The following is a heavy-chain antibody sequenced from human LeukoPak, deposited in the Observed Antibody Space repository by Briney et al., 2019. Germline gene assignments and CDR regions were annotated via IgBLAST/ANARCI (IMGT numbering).Heavy chain of an antibody. V-gene: IGHV5-51*01. Sequence: GESLKISCKTSGYSFSNYWLGWVRQMPGKGLEWMGIIYPGDSDTRYSPSFQGQVTISADKSISTTYLQWGSLKASDTVMYYCARLPITFGGVVVKYYFDYWGQGTLVTVSS. CDR1: GYSFSNYW. J-gene: IGHJ4*02. D-gene: IGHD3-16*02. CDR2: IYPGDSDT. CDR3: ARLPITFGGVVVKYYFDY.